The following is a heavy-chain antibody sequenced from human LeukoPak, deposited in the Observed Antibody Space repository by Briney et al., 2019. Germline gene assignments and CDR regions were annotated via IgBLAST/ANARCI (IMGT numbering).Heavy chain of an antibody. V-gene: IGHV3-7*01. CDR2: INQDGSEK. J-gene: IGHJ2*01. CDR3: ARAPLITMVRGDLPLWYFDL. D-gene: IGHD3-10*01. CDR1: GFTFSNAW. Sequence: PGGSLRLSCAAYGFTFSNAWMSWVRHAPGYGLEWVANINQDGSEKYYVDSVKGRFTISRDNAKNSLYLQMKSLRTEDTAVYYCARAPLITMVRGDLPLWYFDLWGRGTLVTVSS.